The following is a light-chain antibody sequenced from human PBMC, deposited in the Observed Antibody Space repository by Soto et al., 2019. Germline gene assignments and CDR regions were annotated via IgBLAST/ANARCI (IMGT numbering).Light chain of an antibody. V-gene: IGKV3-11*01. CDR1: QSVRSF. CDR2: DAS. J-gene: IGKJ4*01. Sequence: DIVLTQSPATLSLSPGERATLSCRASQSVRSFLAWYQQKPGQAPRLLIYDASNRATGIPARFSGSGSGTDFTLNISSLEPEDFAVYYCQQRGNWPLTFGGGTKVEIK. CDR3: QQRGNWPLT.